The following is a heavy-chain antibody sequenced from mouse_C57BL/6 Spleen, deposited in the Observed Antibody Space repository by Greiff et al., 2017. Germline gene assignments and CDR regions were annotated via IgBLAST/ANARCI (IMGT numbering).Heavy chain of an antibody. CDR2: INPSSGYT. J-gene: IGHJ1*03. D-gene: IGHD1-1*01. V-gene: IGHV1-7*01. CDR1: GYTFTSYW. CDR3: ARYYYGSYWYFDV. Sequence: QVQLQQSGAELAKPGASVKLSCKASGYTFTSYWMHWVKQRPGQGLEWIGYINPSSGYTKYNQKFKDKATLPADKSSSTAYMQLSSLTYEDSAVYYCARYYYGSYWYFDVWGTGTTVTVSS.